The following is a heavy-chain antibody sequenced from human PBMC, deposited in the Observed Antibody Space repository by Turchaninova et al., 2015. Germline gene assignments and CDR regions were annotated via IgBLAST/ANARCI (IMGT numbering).Heavy chain of an antibody. CDR2: IGTLGDT. V-gene: IGHV3-13*04. J-gene: IGHJ3*01. Sequence: GESGGGLVQPGGSLRLSCAVSGFTCSTYDLHWVRQSTGKGLEWVSTIGTLGDTFYSGDVKGRFTISRENARNSVYLQMSSLRAEDTAVYYCGRGPYGDTTRLLVGEVFDVWGQGTMVTVSA. D-gene: IGHD2-21*01. CDR1: GFTCSTYD. CDR3: GRGPYGDTTRLLVGEVFDV.